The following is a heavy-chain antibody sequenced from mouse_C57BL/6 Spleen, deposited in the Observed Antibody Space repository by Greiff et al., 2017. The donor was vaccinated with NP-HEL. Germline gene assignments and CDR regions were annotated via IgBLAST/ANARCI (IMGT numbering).Heavy chain of an antibody. V-gene: IGHV1-81*01. Sequence: VQLQQSGAELARPGASVKLSCKASGYTFTSYGISWVKQRTGQGLEWIGEIYPRSGNTYYNEKFKGKATLTADKSSSTEYMELRSLTSEDSAVYFCAREEVYYGSSYLYYFDYWGQGTTLTVSS. J-gene: IGHJ2*01. CDR1: GYTFTSYG. CDR3: AREEVYYGSSYLYYFDY. CDR2: IYPRSGNT. D-gene: IGHD1-1*01.